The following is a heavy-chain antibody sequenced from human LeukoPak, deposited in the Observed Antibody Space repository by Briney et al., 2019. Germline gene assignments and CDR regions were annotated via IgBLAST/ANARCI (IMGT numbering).Heavy chain of an antibody. J-gene: IGHJ4*02. Sequence: GGSLRLSCAASGFTFSSYAMSWVRQAPGKGLEWVSAISGSGGSTYYADSVKGRFTISRDNSKNTVYLQMNNLRAEDTAVYYCARAETAAGSYWGQGTLVTVSS. CDR3: ARAETAAGSY. CDR1: GFTFSSYA. CDR2: ISGSGGST. V-gene: IGHV3-23*01. D-gene: IGHD6-13*01.